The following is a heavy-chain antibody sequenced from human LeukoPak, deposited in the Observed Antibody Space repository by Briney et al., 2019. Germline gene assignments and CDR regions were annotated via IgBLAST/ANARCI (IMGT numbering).Heavy chain of an antibody. CDR2: IYKGGST. Sequence: PGGSLRLSCAALGFSVSSNYMSWVRQGAGEGLEWGSVIYKGGSTYYADSVTGRFTLPTDTSKTTLYLQMHSLRAEDTAVYYCARETHIDFWSGYYDYWGQGTLVTVSS. V-gene: IGHV3-53*01. CDR1: GFSVSSNY. D-gene: IGHD3-3*01. J-gene: IGHJ4*02. CDR3: ARETHIDFWSGYYDY.